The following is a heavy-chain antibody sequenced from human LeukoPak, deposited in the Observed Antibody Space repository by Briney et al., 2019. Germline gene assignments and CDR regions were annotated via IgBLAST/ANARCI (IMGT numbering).Heavy chain of an antibody. CDR1: GFTFSSYW. Sequence: GGSLRLSCAASGFTFSSYWMTWVRQGPGKGLEWVANIKPDGSLIYYLDSVKGRFTISRDNAKNSLYLQMNSLRAEDTALYYCAKGKGPIAAAAHFDYWGQGTLVTVSS. J-gene: IGHJ4*02. CDR2: IKPDGSLI. D-gene: IGHD6-13*01. V-gene: IGHV3-7*03. CDR3: AKGKGPIAAAAHFDY.